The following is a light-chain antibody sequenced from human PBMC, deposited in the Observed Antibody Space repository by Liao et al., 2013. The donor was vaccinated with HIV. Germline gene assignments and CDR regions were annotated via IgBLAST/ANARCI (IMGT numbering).Light chain of an antibody. J-gene: IGLJ2*01. V-gene: IGLV3-21*01. Sequence: SLVLTQPPSVSVAPGKTARITCGGDNIGSKSVHWYQQKPGQSPVLVIYQDTRRPSGIPERFSGSNSGNTATLTISGTQAMDEADYYCQAWDSSTVVFGGGTKLTVL. CDR1: NIGSKS. CDR3: QAWDSSTVV. CDR2: QDT.